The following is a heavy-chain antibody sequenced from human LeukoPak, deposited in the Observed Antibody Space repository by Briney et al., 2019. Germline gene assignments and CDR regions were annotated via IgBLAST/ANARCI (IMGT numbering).Heavy chain of an antibody. CDR3: ARDVGTTGWHTFDY. D-gene: IGHD3-9*01. J-gene: IGHJ4*02. CDR2: TYYRSKWCN. CDR1: GDSVSSNNGA. V-gene: IGHV6-1*01. Sequence: SQTLSLTCAISGDSVSSNNGAWNWIRQSPSRGLEWLGRTYYRSKWCNDYVGSLMSRITISPNTSKNLSLQLYSVTPEDTAVYYCARDVGTTGWHTFDYWGQGTLVTVSS.